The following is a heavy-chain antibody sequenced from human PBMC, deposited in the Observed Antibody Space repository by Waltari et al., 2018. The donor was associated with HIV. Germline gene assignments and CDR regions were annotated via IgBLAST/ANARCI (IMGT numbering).Heavy chain of an antibody. CDR2: IKHRRST. CDR1: GGSFSGYY. Sequence: QVQLQPWGAGLLKPSETLSLTCAVYGGSFSGYYWSWIRQPPGKGLDWIGEIKHRRSTNDTPSLSSRVTISVDTSKNQFSLNLGSVTAADTAVYYCASNAIRNVVVVAATWFDPWGQGTLVTVS. J-gene: IGHJ5*02. V-gene: IGHV4-34*01. CDR3: ASNAIRNVVVVAATWFDP. D-gene: IGHD2-15*01.